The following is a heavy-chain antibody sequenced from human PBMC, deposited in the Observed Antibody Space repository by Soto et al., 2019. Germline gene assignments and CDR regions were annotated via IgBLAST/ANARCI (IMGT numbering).Heavy chain of an antibody. V-gene: IGHV3-53*01. D-gene: IGHD1-1*01. CDR2: LYDVDGS. CDR3: ATWHEREHAYDV. CDR1: GLTVSGKKC. Sequence: DVQLVESGGGLMQPGESLRLSGAASGLTVSGKKCVAWVRQAPGKGLEWVSALYDVDGSFYSDSVKGRFTTSSDSSKTTVYLQMNDLRPTDTAVYYCATWHEREHAYDVWGQGTTVTVSS. J-gene: IGHJ3*01.